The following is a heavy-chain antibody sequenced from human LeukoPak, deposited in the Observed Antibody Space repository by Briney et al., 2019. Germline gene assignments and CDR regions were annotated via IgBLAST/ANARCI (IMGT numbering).Heavy chain of an antibody. Sequence: SETLSLTCTVSGGSMSSYYWSWIRQPPGKGLEWIGYIYYSGSTNYNPSLKSRVTISIDTSKNQFSLKLSTVTAADTAVYYCSRESGAFSPFGYWGQGTLVTVHS. V-gene: IGHV4-59*01. CDR1: GGSMSSYY. CDR2: IYYSGST. J-gene: IGHJ4*02. D-gene: IGHD1-26*01. CDR3: SRESGAFSPFGY.